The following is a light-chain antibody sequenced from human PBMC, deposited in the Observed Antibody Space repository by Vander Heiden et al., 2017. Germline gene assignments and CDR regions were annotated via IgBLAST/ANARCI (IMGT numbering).Light chain of an antibody. V-gene: IGKV1-39*01. CDR1: QSISSY. Sequence: DIQMTQSPSSLSASVGDRVTITCRASQSISSYLNWYQQKPGKAPKLLIYAASSLQSGVPSRFSGSGSGTDFTLTISSLQPEDFATYYCQGSDSTPLTFGGGTKVEIK. J-gene: IGKJ4*01. CDR3: QGSDSTPLT. CDR2: AAS.